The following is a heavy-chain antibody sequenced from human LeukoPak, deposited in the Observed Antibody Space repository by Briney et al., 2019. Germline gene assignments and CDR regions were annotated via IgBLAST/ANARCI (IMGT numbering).Heavy chain of an antibody. D-gene: IGHD3-22*01. Sequence: ASVKVSCKASGYTFTSYGISWVRQAPGQGLEWMGWISAYNGNTNYAQKLQGRVTMTTDTSTSTAYMELRSLRSDDTAVYYCARPRYYYDSSGYYPYYSDYWGQGTLVTVSS. V-gene: IGHV1-18*01. CDR2: ISAYNGNT. CDR1: GYTFTSYG. J-gene: IGHJ4*02. CDR3: ARPRYYYDSSGYYPYYSDY.